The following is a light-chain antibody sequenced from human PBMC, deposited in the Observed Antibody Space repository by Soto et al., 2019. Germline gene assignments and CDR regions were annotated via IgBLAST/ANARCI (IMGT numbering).Light chain of an antibody. CDR2: DTS. CDR3: QHYNTWPWT. Sequence: EIVLTQSPATLSVSPGERATLSCRASQSVNKHLAWYQHRPGQAPRLLIYDTSYRAAGIPARFSGSGSGTEFTLTIGSLQSEDFAVYYCQHYNTWPWTFGQGTKVEIK. V-gene: IGKV3D-15*01. J-gene: IGKJ1*01. CDR1: QSVNKH.